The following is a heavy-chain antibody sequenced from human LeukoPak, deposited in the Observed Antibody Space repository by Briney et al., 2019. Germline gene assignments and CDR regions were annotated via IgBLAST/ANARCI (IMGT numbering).Heavy chain of an antibody. Sequence: GGSLRLSCAASGFTVSSNSMSWVRQAPGKGLDWVSVIYSGGSIYYADSVTGRFTTSRDNSKNTLYLQMNSLRAEDTAVYYCARGGNRGGSIDYWGQGTLVTVSS. CDR2: IYSGGSI. D-gene: IGHD2-15*01. CDR1: GFTVSSNS. CDR3: ARGGNRGGSIDY. V-gene: IGHV3-53*01. J-gene: IGHJ4*02.